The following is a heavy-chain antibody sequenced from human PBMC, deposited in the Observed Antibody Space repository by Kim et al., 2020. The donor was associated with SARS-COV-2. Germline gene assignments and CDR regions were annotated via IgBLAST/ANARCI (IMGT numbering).Heavy chain of an antibody. CDR3: ARHSSAAGTSNWFDP. J-gene: IGHJ5*02. CDR2: IDPSDSYT. CDR1: GYSFTSYW. Sequence: GESLKISCKGSGYSFTSYWISWVRQMPGKGLEWMGRIDPSDSYTNYSPSFQGHVTISADKSISTAYLQWSSLKASDTAMYYCARHSSAAGTSNWFDPWGQGTLVTVSS. V-gene: IGHV5-10-1*01. D-gene: IGHD6-13*01.